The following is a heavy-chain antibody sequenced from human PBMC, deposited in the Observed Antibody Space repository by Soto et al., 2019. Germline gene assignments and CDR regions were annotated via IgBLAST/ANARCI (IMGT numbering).Heavy chain of an antibody. D-gene: IGHD2-2*02. CDR3: AKDGTTAGIHYFGMDV. CDR1: GFTFGSYG. Sequence: VGSLRLSCEVSGFTFGSYGMSWVRQAPDKGLEWISTIGIGADTYYADSVKGRFTISRDNSKNTLFLQMNSLRAEDTALYLCAKDGTTAGIHYFGMDVWGQGTTVTVSS. J-gene: IGHJ6*02. V-gene: IGHV3-23*01. CDR2: IGIGADT.